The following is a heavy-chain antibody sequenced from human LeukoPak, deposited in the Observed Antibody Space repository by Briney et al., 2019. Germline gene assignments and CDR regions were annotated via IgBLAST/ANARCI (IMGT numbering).Heavy chain of an antibody. CDR1: GFTFSSYA. CDR2: ISYDGSNK. J-gene: IGHJ4*02. D-gene: IGHD5-24*01. V-gene: IGHV3-30*04. Sequence: SGGSLRLSCAASGFTFSSYAMHWVRQAPGKGLEWVAVISYDGSNKYYADSVKGRFTISRDNSKNTLYLQMNSLRAEDTAVYYCARLYLPATRFDYWGQGTLVTVSS. CDR3: ARLYLPATRFDY.